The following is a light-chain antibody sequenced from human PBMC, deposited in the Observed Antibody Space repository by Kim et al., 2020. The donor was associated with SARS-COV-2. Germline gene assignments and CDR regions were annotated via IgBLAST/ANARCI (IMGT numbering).Light chain of an antibody. J-gene: IGLJ1*01. CDR3: SSYTSTSTLV. V-gene: IGLV2-14*01. CDR1: SSDVGGYNY. Sequence: QSALTQPASVSGSPGQSITISCTGTSSDVGGYNYVSWYQKYPGKAPKLMIYEVSNRPSGVPNRFSGFKSGNTASLTISGLQAEDEADYYCSSYTSTSTLVFGTGTQLTVL. CDR2: EVS.